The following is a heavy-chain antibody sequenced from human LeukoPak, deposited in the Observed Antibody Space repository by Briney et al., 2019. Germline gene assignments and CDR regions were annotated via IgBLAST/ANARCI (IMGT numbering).Heavy chain of an antibody. Sequence: PGGSLRLSCAASGFTFSSYSMNWVRQAPGKGLEWVSYISSSSNTIYYADSVKGRFTISRDNAKNSLYLQMNGLRAEDTAVYYCARDLHPTVTTYYYFYMDVWGKGTTVTVSS. J-gene: IGHJ6*03. CDR1: GFTFSSYS. CDR2: ISSSSNTI. CDR3: ARDLHPTVTTYYYFYMDV. D-gene: IGHD4-11*01. V-gene: IGHV3-48*01.